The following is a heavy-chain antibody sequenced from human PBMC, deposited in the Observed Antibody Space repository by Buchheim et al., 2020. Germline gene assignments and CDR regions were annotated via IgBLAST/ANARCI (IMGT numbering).Heavy chain of an antibody. Sequence: QVQLQESGPGLVKPSETLSLTCTVSGGSISTYYWSWIRQPPGKGLDWIGYFHYSGSTKYNPSLKSRVTLSLETSKNQVSMKLASVTAADTAVYYCARVNYDSSGYYAAHYYYGMDVWGQGTT. J-gene: IGHJ6*02. CDR3: ARVNYDSSGYYAAHYYYGMDV. CDR2: FHYSGST. D-gene: IGHD3-22*01. CDR1: GGSISTYY. V-gene: IGHV4-59*01.